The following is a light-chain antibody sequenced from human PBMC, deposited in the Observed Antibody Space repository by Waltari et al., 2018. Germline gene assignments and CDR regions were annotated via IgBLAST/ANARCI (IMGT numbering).Light chain of an antibody. J-gene: IGKJ5*01. CDR3: QQLNSYPIT. CDR1: QGISSY. Sequence: DIQLTQSPSFLSASVGDRVTITCRASQGISSYLVWYQQKPGKAPNLLIYAASNLESGVPSRFSGSGSGTEFTLTISSLQPEDFATYYCQQLNSYPITFGQGTRLEIK. CDR2: AAS. V-gene: IGKV1-9*01.